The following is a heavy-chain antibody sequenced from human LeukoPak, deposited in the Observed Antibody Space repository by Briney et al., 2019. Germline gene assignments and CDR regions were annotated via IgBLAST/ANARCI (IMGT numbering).Heavy chain of an antibody. D-gene: IGHD4-17*01. CDR2: IYYTGTT. Sequence: SETLSLTCTLSGDSTNTYFWSWIRQSPGKGLEWIGYIYYTGTTNYNPSLKSRVTVSVDTSKNQFSLKVNSVTAADTGVYYCASKSTDHGELRFDYWGQGTLVTVSS. CDR3: ASKSTDHGELRFDY. J-gene: IGHJ4*02. CDR1: GDSTNTYF. V-gene: IGHV4-59*01.